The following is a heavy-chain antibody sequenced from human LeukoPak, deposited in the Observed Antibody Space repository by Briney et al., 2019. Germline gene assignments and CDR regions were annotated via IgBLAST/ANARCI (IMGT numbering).Heavy chain of an antibody. D-gene: IGHD3-3*01. J-gene: IGHJ4*02. CDR3: ARQRFLEWYFDY. V-gene: IGHV4-61*08. Sequence: SETLSLTCTVSGGSISSGGYYWSWIRQHPGKGLEWIGYIYYSGSTNYNPSLKSRVTISVDTSKNQFSLKLSSVTAADTAVYYCARQRFLEWYFDYWGQGTLVTVSS. CDR2: IYYSGST. CDR1: GGSISSGGYY.